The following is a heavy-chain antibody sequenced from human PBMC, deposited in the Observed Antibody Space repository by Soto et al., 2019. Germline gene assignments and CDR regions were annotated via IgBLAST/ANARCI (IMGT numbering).Heavy chain of an antibody. CDR2: MYYSGST. J-gene: IGHJ3*02. CDR1: GVSISIYY. V-gene: IGHV4-59*01. CDR3: ARGMGSWDI. D-gene: IGHD3-16*01. Sequence: QVQLQESGPGLVKPSETLSLTCTVSGVSISIYYWSWIRQPPGKGLEWIGYMYYSGSTNYNPSLKSRVTLSVDTSKSQLSLKLSSVTAAVTAVYYCARGMGSWDIWGQGTMVTVSS.